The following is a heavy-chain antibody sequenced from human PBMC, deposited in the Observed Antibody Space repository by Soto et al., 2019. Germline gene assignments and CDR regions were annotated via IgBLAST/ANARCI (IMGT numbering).Heavy chain of an antibody. CDR3: ASDYDYVWGSYRFDY. J-gene: IGHJ4*02. D-gene: IGHD3-16*02. CDR1: GGTFSSYA. CDR2: IIPIFGTA. V-gene: IGHV1-69*13. Sequence: SVKVSCKASGGTFSSYAISWVRQAPGQGLEWMGGIIPIFGTANYAQKFQGRVTITADESTSTDYMELSSLRSEDTAVYYCASDYDYVWGSYRFDYWGQGTLVTVSS.